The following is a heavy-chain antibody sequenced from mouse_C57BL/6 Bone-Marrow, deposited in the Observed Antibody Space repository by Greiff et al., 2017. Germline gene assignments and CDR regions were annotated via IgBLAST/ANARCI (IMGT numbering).Heavy chain of an antibody. V-gene: IGHV5-15*04. CDR2: ISNLAYSI. Sequence: EVKLVESGGGLVQPGGSLKLSCAASGFTFSDYGMAWVRQAPRKGPEWVAFISNLAYSIYYADTVTGRFTISRENAKNTLYLEMSSLRSEDTAMYYCARRGYYGSSPSMDYWGQGTSVTVAS. J-gene: IGHJ4*01. CDR3: ARRGYYGSSPSMDY. CDR1: GFTFSDYG. D-gene: IGHD1-1*01.